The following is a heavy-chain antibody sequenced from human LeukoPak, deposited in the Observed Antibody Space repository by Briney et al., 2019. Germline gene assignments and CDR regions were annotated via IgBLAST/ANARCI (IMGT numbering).Heavy chain of an antibody. CDR3: ARVGGITLALAPSPFPDYNYYYMDV. CDR2: ISSSSGYI. CDR1: GFTFSFYR. V-gene: IGHV3-21*01. Sequence: GGSLRLSCAASGFTFSFYRMNWVRQAPGKGLEWVSSISSSSGYIYYADSLKGRFTISRDNAKNSLYLQMNSLRAEDTAVYYCARVGGITLALAPSPFPDYNYYYMDVWGKGTTVTVSS. D-gene: IGHD3-10*01. J-gene: IGHJ6*03.